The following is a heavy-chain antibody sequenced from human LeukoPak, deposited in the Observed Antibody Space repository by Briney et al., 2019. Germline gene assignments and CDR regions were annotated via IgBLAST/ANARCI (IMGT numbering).Heavy chain of an antibody. CDR2: IYPGDSDT. CDR1: GYSFTSYW. J-gene: IGHJ4*02. D-gene: IGHD3-9*01. CDR3: ARWGTKYYDILTGSN. Sequence: GESLKISCKGSGYSFTSYWIGWVRQMPGKGLEWMGIIYPGDSDTRYSPSFQGQVTISADKSISTAYLQWSSLKASDTAMYYCARWGTKYYDILTGSNWGQGTLVTVSS. V-gene: IGHV5-51*01.